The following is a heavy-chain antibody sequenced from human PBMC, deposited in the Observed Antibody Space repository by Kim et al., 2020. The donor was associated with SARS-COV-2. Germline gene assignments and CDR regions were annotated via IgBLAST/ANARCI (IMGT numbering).Heavy chain of an antibody. CDR3: ARGGSSGYSYWYFDL. Sequence: PDSVKRRFTNYRENAKNALYLQMNSLRAGDTAVYYCARGGSSGYSYWYFDLWGRGTLVTVSS. J-gene: IGHJ2*01. V-gene: IGHV3-13*01. D-gene: IGHD3-22*01.